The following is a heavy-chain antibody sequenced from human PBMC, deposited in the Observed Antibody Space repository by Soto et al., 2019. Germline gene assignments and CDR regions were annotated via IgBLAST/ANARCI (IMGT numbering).Heavy chain of an antibody. CDR2: TYDSGST. D-gene: IGHD5-18*01. CDR1: GGSISSGDYY. J-gene: IGHJ6*02. CDR3: ARDPGLLDTAMVNHGMDD. V-gene: IGHV4-30-4*01. Sequence: QVQLQETGPGLVKPSQTLSLTCTVSGGSISSGDYYCSWIRQPPGKGLEWIGYTYDSGSTYYSLSLESRVTISVDQSENHLSLKLSSVTAGDTAVYYCARDPGLLDTAMVNHGMDDWGQGATVTVSS.